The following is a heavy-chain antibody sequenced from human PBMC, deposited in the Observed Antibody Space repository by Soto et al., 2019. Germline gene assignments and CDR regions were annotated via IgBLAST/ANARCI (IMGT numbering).Heavy chain of an antibody. CDR2: ISSNGGST. V-gene: IGHV3-64D*06. D-gene: IGHD3-22*01. CDR1: GFTFSSYA. J-gene: IGHJ5*02. CDR3: VKEGYYYDSSGYYYGWFDP. Sequence: PGGSLRLSCSASGFTFSSYAMPWVRQAPWKGLEYVSAISSNGGSTYYADSVKGRFTVSRDNSKNTLYLQMSSLRAEDTAVYYCVKEGYYYDSSGYYYGWFDPWGQGT.